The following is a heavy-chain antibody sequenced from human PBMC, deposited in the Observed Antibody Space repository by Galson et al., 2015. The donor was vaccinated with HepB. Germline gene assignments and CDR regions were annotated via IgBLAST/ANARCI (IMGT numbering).Heavy chain of an antibody. J-gene: IGHJ4*02. D-gene: IGHD3-10*01. CDR2: ISWNSGHI. V-gene: IGHV3-9*01. CDR1: GFSFDDYA. Sequence: SLRLSCAASGFSFDDYAMHWVRQAPGKGLEWVSSISWNSGHIGYADSVKGRFTISRDNAKRSLYLQMNSLRAEDTALYYCAKTRGFRYYFDYWGQGTLVTVSS. CDR3: AKTRGFRYYFDY.